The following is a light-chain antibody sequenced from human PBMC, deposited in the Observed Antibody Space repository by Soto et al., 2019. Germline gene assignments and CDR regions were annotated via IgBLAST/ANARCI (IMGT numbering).Light chain of an antibody. CDR1: TGSVTSGHY. V-gene: IGLV7-46*01. Sequence: QTVVTQEPSVTVSPGGTVTLTCASSTGSVTSGHYPYWFQQKPGQAPRTLFYDTTNKHSWTPARFSGSLLGGKAALTLSGAQPEDEAQYYCLLSYGGVQRVFGGGTKLTVL. J-gene: IGLJ3*02. CDR2: DTT. CDR3: LLSYGGVQRV.